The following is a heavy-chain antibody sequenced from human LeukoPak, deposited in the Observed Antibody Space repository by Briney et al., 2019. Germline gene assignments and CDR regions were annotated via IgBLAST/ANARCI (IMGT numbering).Heavy chain of an antibody. Sequence: SETLSLTCTVSGGSISGYYWSWIRQPPGRGLEWIAYIYYSGRDTNYSPSLKSRLTISVDTSKQQFSLSLRSVTAADTAVYYCARHPQGLRYFDNWGQGTLVIVSS. CDR3: ARHPQGLRYFDN. J-gene: IGHJ4*02. CDR2: IYYSGRDT. V-gene: IGHV4-59*08. CDR1: GGSISGYY.